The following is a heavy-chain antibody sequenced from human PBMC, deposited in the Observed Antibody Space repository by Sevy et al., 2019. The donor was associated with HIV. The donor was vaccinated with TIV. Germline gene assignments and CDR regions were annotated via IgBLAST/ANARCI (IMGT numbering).Heavy chain of an antibody. V-gene: IGHV3-7*01. Sequence: GGSLRLSCEVSGFTFSTYWMTWVRQAPGKGLEWVANIKQDGTGTSYVDSVRGRFTISRDNAKMSLYLQLDNLRVEDTAVYYCARALADWGSFHYSLWGQGTLVTVSS. CDR1: GFTFSTYW. CDR3: ARALADWGSFHYSL. D-gene: IGHD3-16*02. CDR2: IKQDGTGT. J-gene: IGHJ4*02.